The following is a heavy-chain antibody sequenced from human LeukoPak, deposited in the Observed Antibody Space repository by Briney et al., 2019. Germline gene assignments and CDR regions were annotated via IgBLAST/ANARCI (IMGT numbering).Heavy chain of an antibody. CDR3: ARGYHSYYYYYYMDV. Sequence: SGTLSLTCAVSGDSISNNNWWSWVRQPPGKGLEWIGEIFHSGDTNYKPSLKSRVTISVDTSKNQFSLKLSSVTAADTAVYYCARGYHSYYYYYYMDVWGKGTTVTISS. CDR1: GDSISNNNW. D-gene: IGHD2-2*01. CDR2: IFHSGDT. V-gene: IGHV4-4*02. J-gene: IGHJ6*03.